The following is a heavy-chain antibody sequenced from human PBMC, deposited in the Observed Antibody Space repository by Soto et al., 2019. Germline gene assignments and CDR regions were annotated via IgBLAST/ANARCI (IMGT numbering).Heavy chain of an antibody. CDR3: ARWAGYYYYGMDV. CDR2: VYHNGRT. J-gene: IGHJ6*02. Sequence: PSETLSLTCNVSGGSIENYYWSWIRQAPGKGLEWIGYVYHNGRTSYNPSLKSRVSISVDRSKNQFSLKLSSVTAADTAVYYCARWAGYYYYGMDVWGQGTTVTVSS. V-gene: IGHV4-59*01. CDR1: GGSIENYY.